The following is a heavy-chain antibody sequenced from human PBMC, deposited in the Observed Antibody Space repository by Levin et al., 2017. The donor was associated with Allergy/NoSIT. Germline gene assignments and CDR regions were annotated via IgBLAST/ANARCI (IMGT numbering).Heavy chain of an antibody. CDR2: IYYSGTT. CDR3: ARRVRAGRYFDR. CDR1: GGSITSSSYF. J-gene: IGHJ2*01. V-gene: IGHV4-39*01. Sequence: SETLSLTCTVSGGSITSSSYFWGWIRQPPGKGLEWIGTIYYSGTTYSNPSLKSRVTIFVDTSKNQFSLKLSSVTATDTAVYYCARRVRAGRYFDRWGRGTLVTVSS.